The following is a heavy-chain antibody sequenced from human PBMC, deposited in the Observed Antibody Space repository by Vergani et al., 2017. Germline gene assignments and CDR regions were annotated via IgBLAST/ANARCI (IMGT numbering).Heavy chain of an antibody. V-gene: IGHV4-34*01. CDR1: GGSFTSYH. CDR2: IDHTGRP. J-gene: IGHJ6*03. Sequence: QVQLQQWGGGLLKPSVTLSLTCVVNGGSFTSYHWTWIRQSPGEGLEWVGDIDHTGRPDYNPSLKSRLTMSVDKSRNQFSLTRNSVTATDTAIYFCARVNTETNGHLYYYYYMDVWGQGTAVTVS. CDR3: ARVNTETNGHLYYYYYMDV. D-gene: IGHD4-11*01.